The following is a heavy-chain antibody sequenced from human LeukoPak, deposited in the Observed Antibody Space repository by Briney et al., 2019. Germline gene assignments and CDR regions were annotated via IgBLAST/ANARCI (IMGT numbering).Heavy chain of an antibody. D-gene: IGHD6-13*01. Sequence: PSETLSLTCTVSGGSISSYYWSWIRQPPGKGLEWIGYIYYSGSTNYNPSLKSRVTISVDTSKNQFSLKLSSVTAADTAVYYCAGIAAASTYWGQGTLVTVSS. CDR2: IYYSGST. CDR3: AGIAAASTY. CDR1: GGSISSYY. V-gene: IGHV4-59*01. J-gene: IGHJ4*02.